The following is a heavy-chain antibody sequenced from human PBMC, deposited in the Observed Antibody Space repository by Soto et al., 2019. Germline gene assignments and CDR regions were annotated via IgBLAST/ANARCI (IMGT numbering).Heavy chain of an antibody. CDR3: ARIAMPARPRWYNWFDP. CDR2: MNPNSGET. Sequence: QEQLVQSAAEVKKPGASVKVSCMTSGYTFNDYEINWVRHATGQGLEWIGWMNPNSGETGYAQRFQGRVTMTTSSSLHTAYLELSSLTSDDTAVYYCARIAMPARPRWYNWFDPWGQGTLVTVSS. D-gene: IGHD2-2*01. CDR1: GYTFNDYE. J-gene: IGHJ5*02. V-gene: IGHV1-8*02.